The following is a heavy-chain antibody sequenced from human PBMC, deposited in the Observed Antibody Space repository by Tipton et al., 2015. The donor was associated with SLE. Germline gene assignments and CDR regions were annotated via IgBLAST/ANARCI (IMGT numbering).Heavy chain of an antibody. CDR1: GFNFDDFG. Sequence: SLRLSCEASGFNFDDFGMSWVRQAPGKGLEWVSGMNWNGGSTGYADSVKGRFTISRDNAKNSLYLEMNRLRTEGTAFYYCAKAIVFWSGYYLFDSWGQGTLVTVSS. D-gene: IGHD3-3*01. V-gene: IGHV3-20*04. CDR2: MNWNGGST. J-gene: IGHJ4*02. CDR3: AKAIVFWSGYYLFDS.